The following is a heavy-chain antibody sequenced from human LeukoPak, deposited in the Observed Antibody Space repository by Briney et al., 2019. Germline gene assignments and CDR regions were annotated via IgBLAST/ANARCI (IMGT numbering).Heavy chain of an antibody. CDR1: GYTFTDYY. Sequence: ASVKVSCKVSGYTFTDYYMHWVQQAPGKGLEWVGLVDPEDAETIYAEKFQGRVTITADTSTATAYMELSSLRAGDASVYYCATAYSKGPVDYWGEGTLVTVSS. CDR2: VDPEDAET. D-gene: IGHD4-11*01. V-gene: IGHV1-69-2*01. CDR3: ATAYSKGPVDY. J-gene: IGHJ4*02.